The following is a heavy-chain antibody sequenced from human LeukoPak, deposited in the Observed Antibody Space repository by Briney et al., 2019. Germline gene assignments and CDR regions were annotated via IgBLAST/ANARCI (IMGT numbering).Heavy chain of an antibody. V-gene: IGHV4-59*01. CDR1: GGPISSYY. Sequence: SETLSLTCSVSGGPISSYYWTWIRQPPGKGLEWFGYISYSGRATYNPSLKSRVTMSIDTSKNHFSLKLSSLTAADTAVYYCARDFCSSTSCHFDYWGQGTLVTVSS. CDR3: ARDFCSSTSCHFDY. J-gene: IGHJ4*02. D-gene: IGHD2-2*01. CDR2: ISYSGRA.